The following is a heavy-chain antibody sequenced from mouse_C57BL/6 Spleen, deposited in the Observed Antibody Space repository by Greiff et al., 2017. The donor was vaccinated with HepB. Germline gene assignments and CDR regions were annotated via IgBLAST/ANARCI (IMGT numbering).Heavy chain of an antibody. J-gene: IGHJ2*01. Sequence: EVKLQESGGGLVKPGGSLKLSCAASGFTFSDYGMHWVRQAPEKGLEWVAYISSGSSTIYYADTVKGRFTISRDNAKNTLFLQMTSLRSEDTAMYYCARGRSYDYDGFDYWGQGTTLTGSS. V-gene: IGHV5-17*01. D-gene: IGHD2-4*01. CDR1: GFTFSDYG. CDR2: ISSGSSTI. CDR3: ARGRSYDYDGFDY.